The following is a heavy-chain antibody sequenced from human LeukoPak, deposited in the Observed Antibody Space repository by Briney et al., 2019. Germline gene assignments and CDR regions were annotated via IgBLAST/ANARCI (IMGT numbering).Heavy chain of an antibody. J-gene: IGHJ4*02. CDR2: IYYSGST. V-gene: IGHV4-59*01. CDR1: GGSISSYY. CDR3: ARGGIAVAGTFFDY. Sequence: PSETLSLTCTVSGGSISSYYWSWIRQPPGKGLEWIGYIYYSGSTNYNPSLKSRVTISVDTSKNQFSLKLSSVTAADTAVYYCARGGIAVAGTFFDYWGQGTLVTVSS. D-gene: IGHD6-19*01.